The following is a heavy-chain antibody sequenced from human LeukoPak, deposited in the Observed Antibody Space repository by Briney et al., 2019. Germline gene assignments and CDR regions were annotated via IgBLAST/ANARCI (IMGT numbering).Heavy chain of an antibody. CDR3: ARIPTNAVPAAHNGFDI. CDR2: IFYSGST. J-gene: IGHJ3*02. Sequence: SETLSLTCTVSGGSISTSNYYWGWIRQPPGKGLEWIGNIFYSGSTYYSPSLKSRVTISVDTSKNQFSLKLSSVTAADTAVYYCARIPTNAVPAAHNGFDIWGQGTMLTVSS. V-gene: IGHV4-39*01. CDR1: GGSISTSNYY. D-gene: IGHD2-2*01.